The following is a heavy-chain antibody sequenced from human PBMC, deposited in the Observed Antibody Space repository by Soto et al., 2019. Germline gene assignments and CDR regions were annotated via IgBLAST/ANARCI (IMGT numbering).Heavy chain of an antibody. Sequence: QVQLEQWGAGLLKPSETLSLTCAVYGGSFNSSYWTWIRQPPGKGLEWIGDINHGGRTSYNPSLKSRVFISVGPSKNRGSLKVSSVTAADTAVYYCAIENRRGWSFGPGFDIWGPGTMVTSSS. CDR2: INHGGRT. J-gene: IGHJ3*02. D-gene: IGHD6-19*01. V-gene: IGHV4-34*01. CDR3: AIENRRGWSFGPGFDI. CDR1: GGSFNSSY.